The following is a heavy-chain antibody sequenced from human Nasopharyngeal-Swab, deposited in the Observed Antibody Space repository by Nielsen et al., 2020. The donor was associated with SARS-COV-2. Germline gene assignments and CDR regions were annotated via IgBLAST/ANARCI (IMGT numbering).Heavy chain of an antibody. CDR3: ASSTSPLRPLFDS. CDR1: GFTFRSYA. D-gene: IGHD6-6*01. V-gene: IGHV3-30-3*01. Sequence: GGSLRLSCAASGFTFRSYAMHWVRQAPGKGLEWVAVIPYDGSNKYYADSVKGRFNISRDNSKNTLYLQMNSLRAEDTAVYYCASSTSPLRPLFDSWGQGSLVTVSS. CDR2: IPYDGSNK. J-gene: IGHJ4*02.